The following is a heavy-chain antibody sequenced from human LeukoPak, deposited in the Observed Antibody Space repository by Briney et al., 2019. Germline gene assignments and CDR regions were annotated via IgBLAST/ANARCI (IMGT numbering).Heavy chain of an antibody. CDR1: GFTFSDYY. Sequence: GGSLRLSCAASGFTFSDYYMHWVRQAPGRGLEYVAFIQYDGTVEYYADSVKGRFTMSRDKSKNTLYLHVNSLRREDTAVYFCGRGAAVAVDHWGQGTLVSVSS. J-gene: IGHJ4*02. V-gene: IGHV3-30*02. CDR3: GRGAAVAVDH. D-gene: IGHD6-19*01. CDR2: IQYDGTVE.